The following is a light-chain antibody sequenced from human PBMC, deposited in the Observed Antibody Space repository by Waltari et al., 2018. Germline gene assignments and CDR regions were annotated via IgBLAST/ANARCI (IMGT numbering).Light chain of an antibody. V-gene: IGKV3-20*01. CDR1: HSVSRS. CDR3: QKYVSLPAT. CDR2: DAS. J-gene: IGKJ1*01. Sequence: EVVLMQSPGTLSLSPGERATLSCMARHSVSRSLAWYHQKPGQAPRLLIYDASTRATGIPDRFSGSGSGTDFSLTISRLEPEDFAVYYCQKYVSLPATFGQGTKVEIK.